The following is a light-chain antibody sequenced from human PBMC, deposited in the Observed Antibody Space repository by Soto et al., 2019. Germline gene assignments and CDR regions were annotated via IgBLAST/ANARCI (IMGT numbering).Light chain of an antibody. CDR1: QGISNN. J-gene: IGKJ1*01. Sequence: DIQMTQSPSSLSASVGDSVTITCRASQGISNNLAWYQQKPGKVPKLLIYGASTLQSGVPSRFSGSRSGTEFTLTISSLQPEDVGTYYCQKYDSAPLTFGQGTKV. CDR2: GAS. V-gene: IGKV1-27*01. CDR3: QKYDSAPLT.